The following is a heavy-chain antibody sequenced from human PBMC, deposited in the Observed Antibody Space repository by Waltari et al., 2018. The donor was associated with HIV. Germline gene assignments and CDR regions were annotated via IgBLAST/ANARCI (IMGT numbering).Heavy chain of an antibody. Sequence: QVQLVQSGAVVKKPGASVRISCETSGYTFTSYGIHWVRQAPGQRLEWLGWINAGKYNTKYSQTLQGRVAFTWDTSATTAYMDLISLRPEDTAVYYCARDYDFWSGGYYYFGMDVWGQGTTVTVSS. CDR3: ARDYDFWSGGYYYFGMDV. J-gene: IGHJ6*02. CDR2: INAGKYNT. D-gene: IGHD3-3*01. V-gene: IGHV1-3*01. CDR1: GYTFTSYG.